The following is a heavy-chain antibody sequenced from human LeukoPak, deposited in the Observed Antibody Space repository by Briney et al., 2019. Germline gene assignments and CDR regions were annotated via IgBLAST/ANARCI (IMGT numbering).Heavy chain of an antibody. CDR2: VSGSGSST. CDR3: AKDLVAFDI. J-gene: IGHJ3*02. CDR1: GLTFSSYA. V-gene: IGHV3-23*01. Sequence: GGSLRLSCADSGLTFSSYAMSWVRQAPGKGLEWVSVVSGSGSSTYYADSVKGRFTISRDNSRNTLYLQMNSLRAEDTAVYYCAKDLVAFDIWGQGTIVTVSS.